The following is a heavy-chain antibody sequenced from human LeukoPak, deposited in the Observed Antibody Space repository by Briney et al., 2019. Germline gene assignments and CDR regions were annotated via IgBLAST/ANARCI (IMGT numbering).Heavy chain of an antibody. J-gene: IGHJ4*02. CDR3: SRDSPQRSTDY. D-gene: IGHD1-26*01. V-gene: IGHV1-18*01. Sequence: ASVKVSCKASGYTFTNYGITWVRQAPGQGLEWMGWISAYTGNTNYAQKFQGRVTMTTDTATSPASMELRSLSSDDTSVYYWSRDSPQRSTDYWGQGTLVTVSS. CDR2: ISAYTGNT. CDR1: GYTFTNYG.